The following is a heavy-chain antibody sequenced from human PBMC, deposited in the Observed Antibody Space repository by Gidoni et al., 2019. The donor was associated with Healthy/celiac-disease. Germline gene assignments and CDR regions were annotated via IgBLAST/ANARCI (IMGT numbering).Heavy chain of an antibody. V-gene: IGHV3-48*02. J-gene: IGHJ6*03. Sequence: EVQLVESGGGLVQPGGSLRLSCAASGFPFSSYSMHWVRQAPGKELEWVSYISSSSSTIYYADSVKGRFTISRDNAKNSLYLQMNSLRDEDTAVYYCAREYYDFWSGYLFSYYYYMDVWGKGTTVTVSS. D-gene: IGHD3-3*01. CDR2: ISSSSSTI. CDR3: AREYYDFWSGYLFSYYYYMDV. CDR1: GFPFSSYS.